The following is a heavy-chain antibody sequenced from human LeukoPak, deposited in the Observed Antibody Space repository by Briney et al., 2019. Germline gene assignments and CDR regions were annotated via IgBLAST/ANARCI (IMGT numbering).Heavy chain of an antibody. Sequence: SETLSLTCTVSGGSISSYYCGWIRQPPGKGLEWIGSIYYSGSTYYNPSLKSRVTISVDTSKNQFSLKLSSVTAADTAVYYCARHRNISGWYVWFDPWGQGTLVTVSS. J-gene: IGHJ5*02. CDR3: ARHRNISGWYVWFDP. CDR1: GGSISSYY. CDR2: IYYSGST. D-gene: IGHD6-19*01. V-gene: IGHV4-39*01.